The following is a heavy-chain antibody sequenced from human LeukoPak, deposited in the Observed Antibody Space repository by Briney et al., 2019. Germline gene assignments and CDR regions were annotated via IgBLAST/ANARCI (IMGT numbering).Heavy chain of an antibody. CDR1: GYSFTSYW. CDR2: IEPSDSYT. CDR3: ARLGYCSSTSCNDSWFDP. Sequence: GESLKISCKGSGYSFTSYWISWVRQLPGKGLEWMGRIEPSDSYTNYSPSFQGHVTISADKSISTAYLQWSSLKASDTAMYYCARLGYCSSTSCNDSWFDPWGQGTLVTVSS. D-gene: IGHD2-2*01. V-gene: IGHV5-10-1*01. J-gene: IGHJ5*02.